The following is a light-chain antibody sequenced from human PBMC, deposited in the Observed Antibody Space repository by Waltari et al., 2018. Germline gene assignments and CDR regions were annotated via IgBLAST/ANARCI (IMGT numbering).Light chain of an antibody. CDR2: EVN. CDR1: DHDVGNYHF. CDR3: SSYAGTNILL. Sequence: QSALTQPPSASGSPGQSVTLSCTGTDHDVGNYHFVPWYQQHPNKAPKLIIYEVNKRPSGVPDRFSGSKSANTASLTVSGLQAEDEADYYCSSYAGTNILLFGGGTKLTVL. V-gene: IGLV2-8*01. J-gene: IGLJ2*01.